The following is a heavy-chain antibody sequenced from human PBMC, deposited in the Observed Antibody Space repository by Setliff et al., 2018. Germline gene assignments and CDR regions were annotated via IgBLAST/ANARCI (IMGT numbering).Heavy chain of an antibody. CDR1: GYTLTKLP. D-gene: IGHD2-2*01. J-gene: IGHJ4*02. V-gene: IGHV1-24*01. CDR3: TRAAREVVVPPSQKRNDY. Sequence: ASVKVSCKVSGYTLTKLPMHWVRQAPGKGLEWMGGFDFEDGETIYAQKFQGRVTMTTDTSTNTAYMELRSLRSDDTAMYYCTRAAREVVVPPSQKRNDYWGQGTLVTVSS. CDR2: FDFEDGET.